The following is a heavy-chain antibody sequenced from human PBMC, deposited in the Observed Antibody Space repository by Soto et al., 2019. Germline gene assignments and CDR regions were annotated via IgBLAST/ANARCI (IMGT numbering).Heavy chain of an antibody. D-gene: IGHD2-2*01. CDR1: GDSVSRNDAA. J-gene: IGHJ5*02. CDR2: TYYRSKWYN. V-gene: IGHV6-1*01. CDR3: AEGYALNT. Sequence: QSQTLSLTCAISGDSVSRNDAAWNWIRQSPSRGLEWLGRTYYRSKWYNDYAVSVRGRITVNPDTSKNQFSLHLDSVTPEDTAIYYCAEGYALNTWGQGTLVTVSS.